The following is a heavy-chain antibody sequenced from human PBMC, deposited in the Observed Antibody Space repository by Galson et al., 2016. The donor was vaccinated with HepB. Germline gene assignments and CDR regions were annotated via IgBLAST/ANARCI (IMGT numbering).Heavy chain of an antibody. CDR2: ASGFTF. Sequence: ASGFTFEYAASVKGRFTISRDDSKSIAYLQMNSLKTEDAAVYYCTRGQYSSSSPDYWGQGTLVTVSS. J-gene: IGHJ4*02. D-gene: IGHD6-6*01. V-gene: IGHV3-49*02. CDR3: TRGQYSSSSPDY.